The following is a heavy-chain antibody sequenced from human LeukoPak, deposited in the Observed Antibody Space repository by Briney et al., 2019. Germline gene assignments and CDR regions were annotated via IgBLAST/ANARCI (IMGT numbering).Heavy chain of an antibody. J-gene: IGHJ4*02. CDR1: GGTFSSYA. CDR3: ARAPEYYYDSRGTQLGY. D-gene: IGHD3-22*01. Sequence: SVKVSCKASGGTFSSYAIRWVRQAPGQGLEWMGRIIPIFGTANYAQKFQGRVTITTDESTSTAYMELSSLRSEDTAVYYCARAPEYYYDSRGTQLGYWGQGTLVTVSS. V-gene: IGHV1-69*05. CDR2: IIPIFGTA.